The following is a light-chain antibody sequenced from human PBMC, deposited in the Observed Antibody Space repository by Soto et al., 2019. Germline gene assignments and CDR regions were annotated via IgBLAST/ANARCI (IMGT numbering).Light chain of an antibody. CDR1: QSLLHSNGYNY. CDR3: MQALQTPWT. Sequence: DIEMTQSPLSLPVTPGEPASISCRSSQSLLHSNGYNYLDWYLQKPGQSPQLLIYLGSNRASGVPDRCSGSGSGTDFTLKISRVEAEDVGVYYCMQALQTPWTFGQGTKVEIK. CDR2: LGS. J-gene: IGKJ1*01. V-gene: IGKV2-28*01.